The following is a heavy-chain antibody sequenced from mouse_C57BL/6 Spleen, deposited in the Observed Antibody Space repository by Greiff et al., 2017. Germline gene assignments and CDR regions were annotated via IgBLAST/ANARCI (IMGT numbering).Heavy chain of an antibody. CDR2: IRNKANGYTT. Sequence: EVKVVESGGGLVQPGGSLSLSCAASGFTFTDYYMSWVRQPPGKALEWLGFIRNKANGYTTEYSASVKGRFTISRANSPSILYPQMNALSAEDSDTYDCARYCGSSSYYAIDYWGQGTSVTVSS. J-gene: IGHJ4*01. CDR1: GFTFTDYY. V-gene: IGHV7-3*01. D-gene: IGHD1-1*01. CDR3: ARYCGSSSYYAIDY.